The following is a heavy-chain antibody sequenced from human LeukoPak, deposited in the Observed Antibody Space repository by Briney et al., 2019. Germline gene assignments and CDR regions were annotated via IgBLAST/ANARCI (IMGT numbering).Heavy chain of an antibody. D-gene: IGHD3-3*01. V-gene: IGHV3-21*01. CDR3: ARVPVRFD. CDR2: ISSSSSYI. Sequence: GGSLRLSCVASGLTIGSRYMNWVRQAPGKGLEWVSSISSSSSYIYYADSVKGRFTISRDNAKNSLYLQMNSLRAEDTAVYYCARVPVRFDWGQGTLVTVSS. J-gene: IGHJ4*02. CDR1: GLTIGSRY.